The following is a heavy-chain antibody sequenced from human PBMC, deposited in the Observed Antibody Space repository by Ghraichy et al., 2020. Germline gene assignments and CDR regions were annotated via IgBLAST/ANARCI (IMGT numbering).Heavy chain of an antibody. V-gene: IGHV4-38-2*02. CDR1: GYSISSGYY. CDR3: AKASYSSAWNQDHSGMDI. CDR2: IYHSGST. Sequence: SETLSLTCSVSGYSISSGYYWGWIRQPPGKGLEWMGSIYHSGSTYYNPSLKSRVTISVDTSKNQFSLKLSAVTAADTAIYYCAKASYSSAWNQDHSGMDIWGQGTTVTVSS. D-gene: IGHD6-19*01. J-gene: IGHJ6*02.